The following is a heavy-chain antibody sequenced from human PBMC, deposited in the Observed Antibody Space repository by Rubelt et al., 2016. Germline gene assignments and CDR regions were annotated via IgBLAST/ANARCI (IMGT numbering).Heavy chain of an antibody. V-gene: IGHV1-69*01. Sequence: QVQLVQSGAEVKKPGSSVKVSCKASGGTISHYAINWVRQAPGQGLEWMGGIITNFGTATYAHEFRGGCPITADESTSTAYMERSSLRSEDTAVYYCARGGTSVLVRFDYWGQGTLVTVSS. J-gene: IGHJ4*02. D-gene: IGHD2-8*01. CDR3: ARGGTSVLVRFDY. CDR1: GGTISHYA. CDR2: IITNFGTA.